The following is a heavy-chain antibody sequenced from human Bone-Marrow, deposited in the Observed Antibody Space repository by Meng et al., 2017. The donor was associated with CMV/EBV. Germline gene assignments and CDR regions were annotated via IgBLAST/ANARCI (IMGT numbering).Heavy chain of an antibody. D-gene: IGHD2-2*01. J-gene: IGHJ5*02. V-gene: IGHV1-2*02. CDR3: ARYCSSTSCYVWFDP. CDR2: INPNSGGT. Sequence: ASVKVSCKASGYTFTGYYIHWVRQAPGQGLEWMGWINPNSGGTNYAQKFQGRVTMTRDTYISTAYMELSRLRSDDTAVYYCARYCSSTSCYVWFDPWGQGTLVTVSS. CDR1: GYTFTGYY.